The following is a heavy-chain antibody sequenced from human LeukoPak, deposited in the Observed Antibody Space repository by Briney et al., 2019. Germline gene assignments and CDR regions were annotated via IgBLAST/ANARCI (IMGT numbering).Heavy chain of an antibody. Sequence: SVKVSCKASGGSFTFTSHAISWVRQAPGQGLEWMGGLIPIYGSASYAQKFQGRVTITSDESTRTVSMELSSLRPEDSVVYYCAGFFYDNSGDAFDIWGQGTMVTVSS. D-gene: IGHD3-22*01. CDR3: AGFFYDNSGDAFDI. CDR1: GGSFTFTSHA. V-gene: IGHV1-69*13. J-gene: IGHJ3*02. CDR2: LIPIYGSA.